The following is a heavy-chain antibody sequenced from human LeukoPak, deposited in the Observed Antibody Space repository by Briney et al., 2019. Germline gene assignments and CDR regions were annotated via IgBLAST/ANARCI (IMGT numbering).Heavy chain of an antibody. J-gene: IGHJ4*02. CDR3: ARVFSGSYGY. CDR1: GGSFSGYY. Sequence: SETLSLTCAVYGGSFSGYYWSWIRQPPGKGLEWIGEINHSGSTNYNPSLKSRVTISVDTSKDQFSLKLSSVTAADTAVYYCARVFSGSYGYWGQGTLVTVSS. CDR2: INHSGST. D-gene: IGHD1-26*01. V-gene: IGHV4-34*01.